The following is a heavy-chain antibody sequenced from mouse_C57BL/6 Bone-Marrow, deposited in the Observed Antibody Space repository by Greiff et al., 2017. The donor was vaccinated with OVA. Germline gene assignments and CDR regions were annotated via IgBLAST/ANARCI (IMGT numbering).Heavy chain of an antibody. D-gene: IGHD1-1*01. CDR1: EYEFPSHD. V-gene: IGHV5-2*01. CDR2: INSDGGST. J-gene: IGHJ4*01. CDR3: ARHYYGSSPLYYAMDY. Sequence: DVKLVESGGGLVQPGESLKLSCESNEYEFPSHDMSWVRKTPEKRLELVAAINSDGGSTYYPDTMERRFIISRDNTKKTLYLQMSSLRSEDTALYYCARHYYGSSPLYYAMDYWGQGTSVTVSS.